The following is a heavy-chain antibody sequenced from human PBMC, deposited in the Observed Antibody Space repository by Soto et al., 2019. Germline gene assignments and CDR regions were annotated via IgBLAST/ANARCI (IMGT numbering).Heavy chain of an antibody. D-gene: IGHD2-2*01. Sequence: SETLSLTCAVYGGSFSGYYWSWIRQPPGKGLEWIGEINHSGSTNYNPSLKSRVTISVDTSKNQFSLKLSSVTAADTAVYYCARVRVVVVPAAMRSGWFDPWGQGTLVTVSS. V-gene: IGHV4-34*01. CDR1: GGSFSGYY. CDR2: INHSGST. J-gene: IGHJ5*02. CDR3: ARVRVVVVPAAMRSGWFDP.